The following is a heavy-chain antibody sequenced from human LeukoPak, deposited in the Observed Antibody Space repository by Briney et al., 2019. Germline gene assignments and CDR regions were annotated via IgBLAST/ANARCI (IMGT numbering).Heavy chain of an antibody. CDR2: VKKDASEM. J-gene: IGHJ4*02. CDR3: TRDPIRMPSEY. D-gene: IGHD2-2*01. Sequence: GGSLRLSCAASGFTFSNNWMTWVRQAPGKGLEWVASVKKDASEMYYVDSVKGRFTISRDNAKNSLYLQMSSLRVEDTAIYYCTRDPIRMPSEYWGQGTLVTVSS. CDR1: GFTFSNNW. V-gene: IGHV3-7*01.